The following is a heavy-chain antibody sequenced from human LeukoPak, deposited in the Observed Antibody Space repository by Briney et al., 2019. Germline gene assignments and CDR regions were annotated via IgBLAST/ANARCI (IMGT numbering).Heavy chain of an antibody. CDR2: MNPNSDNT. D-gene: IGHD6-19*01. V-gene: IGHV1-8*02. CDR3: ARGRHSSGWRRNWFDP. Sequence: ASVKVSCKASGYTFTSYDINWVRQATGQGLEWMGWMNPNSDNTNYAQKFQGRVTMTRNTSISTAYMELSSLRSEDTAVYYCARGRHSSGWRRNWFDPWGQGTLVTVSS. CDR1: GYTFTSYD. J-gene: IGHJ5*02.